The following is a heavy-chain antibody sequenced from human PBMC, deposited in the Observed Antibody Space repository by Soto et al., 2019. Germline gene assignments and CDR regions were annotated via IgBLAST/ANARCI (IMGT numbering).Heavy chain of an antibody. V-gene: IGHV1-69*13. CDR2: IIPIFGTA. CDR1: GGTFSSYS. J-gene: IGHJ4*02. CDR3: ARAPNILTVKYYFDY. D-gene: IGHD3-9*01. Sequence: GASVKVSCKASGGTFSSYSINWVRQAPGQGLEWMGGIIPIFGTANNAQEFQGRVTITADESATTVYMELSSLRSEDTAVYYCARAPNILTVKYYFDYWGQGTLVTVSS.